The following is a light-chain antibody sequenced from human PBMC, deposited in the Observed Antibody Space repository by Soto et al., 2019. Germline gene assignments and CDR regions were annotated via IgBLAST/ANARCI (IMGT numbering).Light chain of an antibody. CDR3: QQSPGT. V-gene: IGKV3-20*01. CDR1: QSVNSRY. J-gene: IGKJ1*01. Sequence: MVLTQSPGNLSLSPGERATLSCRASQSVNSRYLAWYQQKPGQAPRLVIYGAFTRATGIPDRFIGSGSGTAFSLTISRLEPEDFAVYYCQQSPGTFGQGTKVEIK. CDR2: GAF.